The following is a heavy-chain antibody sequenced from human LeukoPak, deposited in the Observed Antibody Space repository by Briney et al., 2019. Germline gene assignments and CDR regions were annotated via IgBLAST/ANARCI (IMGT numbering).Heavy chain of an antibody. J-gene: IGHJ4*02. D-gene: IGHD3-16*01. CDR2: IWYDGSKK. CDR3: TRGGGGRPFDS. V-gene: IGHV3-33*01. Sequence: GRSLRLSCAASGFTFSSHGFHWVRQAPGKGLEWVAVIWYDGSKKYYADSVKGRFTISRDDSKSTVYLQINSLRAEDTAVYYCTRGGGGRPFDSWGQGTLVTVSS. CDR1: GFTFSSHG.